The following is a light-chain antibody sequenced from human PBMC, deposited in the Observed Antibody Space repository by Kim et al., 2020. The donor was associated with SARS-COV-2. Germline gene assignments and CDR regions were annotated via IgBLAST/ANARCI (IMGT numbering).Light chain of an antibody. CDR2: GAS. Sequence: SPWERATRSCMASQSVSNNLAGYQQKPGQAPRLLIYGASTRATGSPARFSGSGSGTEFTLTISSLQSEDFAVYYCQQYKNWPPITFGQGTRLEIK. CDR3: QQYKNWPPIT. V-gene: IGKV3-15*01. CDR1: QSVSNN. J-gene: IGKJ5*01.